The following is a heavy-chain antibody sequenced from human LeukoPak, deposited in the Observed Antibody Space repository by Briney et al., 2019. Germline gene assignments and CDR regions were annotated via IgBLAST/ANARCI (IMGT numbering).Heavy chain of an antibody. CDR2: ISSSSSYI. V-gene: IGHV3-21*01. CDR3: ARDRYCSGGSCYCYDY. J-gene: IGHJ4*02. CDR1: GFTFSSYS. D-gene: IGHD2-15*01. Sequence: GESLRLSCAASGFTFSSYSMNWVRQAPGKGLEWVSSISSSSSYIYYADSVKGRFTISRDNAKNSLYLQMNSLRAEDTAVYYCARDRYCSGGSCYCYDYWGQGTLVTVSS.